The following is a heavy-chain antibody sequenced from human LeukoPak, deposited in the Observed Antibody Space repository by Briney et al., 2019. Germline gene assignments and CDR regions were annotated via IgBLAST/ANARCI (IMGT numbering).Heavy chain of an antibody. Sequence: PGGSLRLSCAASGFTFSSYWMHWVRQAPGKGLVWVSRINSDESTTSYADSVKGRFTISRDNAKNTLYLQMNSLRAEDTAVYYCSRDTADDAFDIWGQGTMVTVSS. V-gene: IGHV3-74*01. CDR2: INSDESTT. J-gene: IGHJ3*02. CDR1: GFTFSSYW. CDR3: SRDTADDAFDI.